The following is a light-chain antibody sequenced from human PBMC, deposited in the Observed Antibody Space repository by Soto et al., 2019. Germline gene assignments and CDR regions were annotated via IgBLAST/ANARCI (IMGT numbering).Light chain of an antibody. Sequence: QSALTQPPSVSGSPGQSVTISCTGTSSDVGSHNRVSWYQQPPGTAPKLMIYEVNNRPSGVPGRFSGSKSGNTASLTISGLQAEDEADYYCSSNTSRYTWVFGGGTKVTVL. CDR2: EVN. CDR3: SSNTSRYTWV. J-gene: IGLJ3*02. CDR1: SSDVGSHNR. V-gene: IGLV2-18*02.